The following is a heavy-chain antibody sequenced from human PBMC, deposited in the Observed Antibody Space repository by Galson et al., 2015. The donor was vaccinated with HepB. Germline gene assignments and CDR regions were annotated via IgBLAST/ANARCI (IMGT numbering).Heavy chain of an antibody. CDR2: IGNSGGSI. CDR3: TRGTRSYSNSNAFDS. Sequence: SLRLSCAASGFTFSSYEMNWVRQAPGKGLEWVSYIGNSGGSIYYADSVKGRFTISRDNAKNSLYLQMNSLRAEDTAVYYCTRGTRSYSNSNAFDSWGQGTMVTVSS. J-gene: IGHJ3*01. D-gene: IGHD1-26*01. CDR1: GFTFSSYE. V-gene: IGHV3-48*03.